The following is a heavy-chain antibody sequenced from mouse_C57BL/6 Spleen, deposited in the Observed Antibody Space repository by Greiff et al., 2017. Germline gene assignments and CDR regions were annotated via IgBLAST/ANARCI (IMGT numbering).Heavy chain of an antibody. CDR2: IYPRDGST. V-gene: IGHV1-85*01. D-gene: IGHD3-1*01. CDR3: ARSGCDDYFDY. CDR1: GYTFTSYD. Sequence: QVQLQQSGPELVKPGASVKLSCKASGYTFTSYDMNWVKQRPGQGLEWIGWIYPRDGSTKYNEKFKGKATLTVDTSSSTAYMELKSLTSEDSAVYCCARSGCDDYFDYWGQGTTLTVSS. J-gene: IGHJ2*01.